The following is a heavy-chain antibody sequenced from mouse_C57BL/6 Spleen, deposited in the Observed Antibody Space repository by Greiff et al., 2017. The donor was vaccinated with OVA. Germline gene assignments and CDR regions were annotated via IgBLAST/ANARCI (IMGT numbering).Heavy chain of an antibody. D-gene: IGHD2-4*01. CDR2: IYPGSGST. J-gene: IGHJ2*01. CDR3: ARCYDYDIDD. Sequence: QVQLQQPGAELVKPGASVKMSCKASGYTFTSYWITWVKQRPGQGLEWIGDIYPGSGSTNYNEKFKSKATLTVDTSSSTAYMQLSSLASEDSAVYYCARCYDYDIDDWGQGTTLTVSS. CDR1: GYTFTSYW. V-gene: IGHV1-55*01.